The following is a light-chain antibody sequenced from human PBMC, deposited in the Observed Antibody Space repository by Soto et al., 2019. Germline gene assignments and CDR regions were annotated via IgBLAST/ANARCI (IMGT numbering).Light chain of an antibody. CDR1: SSNIGSNT. Sequence: QSVLTQPPSASGTPGQRVTISCSGSSSNIGSNTVNWYQQLPGTAPKLLIYSNNQRPSGVPDRFSGSKSGTSASLAISGLQSEDEADYYCAAWGDSLNEVFGTGTKVTVL. CDR2: SNN. V-gene: IGLV1-44*01. CDR3: AAWGDSLNEV. J-gene: IGLJ1*01.